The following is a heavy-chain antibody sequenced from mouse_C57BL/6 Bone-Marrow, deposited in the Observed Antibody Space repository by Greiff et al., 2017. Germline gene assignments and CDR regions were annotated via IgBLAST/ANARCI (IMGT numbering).Heavy chain of an antibody. V-gene: IGHV1-64*01. J-gene: IGHJ2*01. CDR2: IHPNSGST. D-gene: IGHD1-1*01. CDR3: AREFITTVVAGDYFDY. CDR1: GYTFTSYW. Sequence: QVQLQQPGAELVKPGASVKLSCKASGYTFTSYWMHWVKQRPGQGLEWIGMIHPNSGSTNYNEKFKSKATLTVDKSSSTAYMQLSSLTSEDSAVYYCAREFITTVVAGDYFDYWGQGTTLTVSS.